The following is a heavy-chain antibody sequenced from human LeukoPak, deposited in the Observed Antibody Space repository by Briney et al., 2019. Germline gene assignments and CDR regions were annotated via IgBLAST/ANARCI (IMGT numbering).Heavy chain of an antibody. CDR1: GYTFTSYG. CDR2: ISAYNGKT. V-gene: IGHV1-18*01. D-gene: IGHD3-10*01. J-gene: IGHJ4*02. Sequence: ASVTVSCKASGYTFTSYGISWVRQAPGQGLEGMGWISAYNGKTNYAQKLQGRVTITTDTETSTAYMELRSLRSDDTAVYYCARDSAYYYGSGSSDIDYWGQGTLVTVSS. CDR3: ARDSAYYYGSGSSDIDY.